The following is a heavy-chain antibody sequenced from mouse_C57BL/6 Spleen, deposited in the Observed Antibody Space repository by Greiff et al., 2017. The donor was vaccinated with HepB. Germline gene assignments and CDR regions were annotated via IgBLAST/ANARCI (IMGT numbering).Heavy chain of an antibody. CDR1: GYTFTSYW. Sequence: QVQLQQPGAELVMPGASVKLSCKASGYTFTSYWMHWVKQRPGQGLEWIGEIDPSDSYPNYNQKFKGKSTLTVDKSSSTAYMQLSSLTSEDSAVYYCARRYYGSPFDYWGQGTTLTVSS. J-gene: IGHJ2*01. V-gene: IGHV1-69*01. CDR3: ARRYYGSPFDY. D-gene: IGHD1-1*01. CDR2: IDPSDSYP.